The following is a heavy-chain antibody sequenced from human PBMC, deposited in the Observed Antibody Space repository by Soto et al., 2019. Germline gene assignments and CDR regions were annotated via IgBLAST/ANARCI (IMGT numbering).Heavy chain of an antibody. CDR3: ARAGRPTYYDFWSGSQRFDP. J-gene: IGHJ5*02. Sequence: GGSLRLSCAASGFTFSDYYMSWIRQAPGKGLEWVSYISSSGSTIYYADSVKGRFTISRDNAKNSLYLQMNSLRAEDTAVYYCARAGRPTYYDFWSGSQRFDPWGQGTLVTVSS. CDR2: ISSSGSTI. CDR1: GFTFSDYY. D-gene: IGHD3-3*01. V-gene: IGHV3-11*01.